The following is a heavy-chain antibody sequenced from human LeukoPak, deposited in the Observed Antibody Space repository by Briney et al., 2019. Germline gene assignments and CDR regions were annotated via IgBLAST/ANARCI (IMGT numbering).Heavy chain of an antibody. Sequence: PGGSLRLSCAASGFTFSDYYMSWIRQAPGKGLEWVSYISSSGSTIYYADSVKGRFTISRDNAKNSLYLQMNSLRAEDAAVYYCAKYTSIAYCGGDCYFNYWGQGTLVTVSS. CDR1: GFTFSDYY. V-gene: IGHV3-11*01. D-gene: IGHD2-21*02. J-gene: IGHJ4*02. CDR2: ISSSGSTI. CDR3: AKYTSIAYCGGDCYFNY.